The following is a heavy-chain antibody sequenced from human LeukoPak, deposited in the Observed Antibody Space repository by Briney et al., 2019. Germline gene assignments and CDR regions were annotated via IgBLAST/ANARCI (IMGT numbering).Heavy chain of an antibody. D-gene: IGHD2-2*01. J-gene: IGHJ4*02. CDR2: IIPIVGTA. CDR1: GGTFSSYA. V-gene: IGHV1-69*05. CDR3: ARWWSPAAWDY. Sequence: SVKVSCKASGGTFSSYAISWVRQAPGQGLEWMGGIIPIVGTANYAQKFQGRVTITTDESTSTAYMELRSLRSDDTAVYYCARWWSPAAWDYWGQGTLVTVSS.